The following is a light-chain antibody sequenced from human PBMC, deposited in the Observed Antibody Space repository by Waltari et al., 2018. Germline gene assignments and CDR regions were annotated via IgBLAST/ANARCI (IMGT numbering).Light chain of an antibody. CDR3: QQYNNWPWT. Sequence: EIVMTQSPATLSVSPGERATLSCRASQSVSSSVAWYQQKPGQAPRHLIFGASTRATGIPARFSGSGSGTEFTLTISSLQSEDFAVYYCQQYNNWPWTFGQGTKVEIK. CDR1: QSVSSS. CDR2: GAS. V-gene: IGKV3-15*01. J-gene: IGKJ1*01.